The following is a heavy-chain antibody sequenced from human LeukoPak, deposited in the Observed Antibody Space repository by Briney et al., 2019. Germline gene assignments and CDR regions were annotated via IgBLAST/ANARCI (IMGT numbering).Heavy chain of an antibody. CDR3: AGRYNSGNDPYYYYYYWDV. Sequence: WETLTLTCTVSGGSFSSYYWSWIRQPPGKGLEWIGYIYYSGSTNYNPYLKSRVIISVDKSQNQFSHQLRSVTAADTAVFYCAGRYNSGNDPYYYYYYWDVWGKGTTVTVSS. J-gene: IGHJ6*03. CDR1: GGSFSSYY. V-gene: IGHV4-59*01. D-gene: IGHD5-12*01. CDR2: IYYSGST.